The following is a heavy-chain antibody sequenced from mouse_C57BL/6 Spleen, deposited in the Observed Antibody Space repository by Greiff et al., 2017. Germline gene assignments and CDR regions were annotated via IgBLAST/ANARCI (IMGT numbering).Heavy chain of an antibody. CDR1: GFTFTDYE. Sequence: VQLQESGAELVRPGASVTLSCKASGFTFTDYEMHWVKQTPGHGLEWIGAIDPETGGTAYNQKFKGKVILTADKSSSTAYMKLRSLTSENSAVYYRTREERYFDVWGKGTTLTVSS. CDR2: IDPETGGT. V-gene: IGHV1-15*01. J-gene: IGHJ1*03. CDR3: TREERYFDV.